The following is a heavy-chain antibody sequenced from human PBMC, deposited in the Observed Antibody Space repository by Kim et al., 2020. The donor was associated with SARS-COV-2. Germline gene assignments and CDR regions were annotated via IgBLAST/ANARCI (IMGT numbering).Heavy chain of an antibody. CDR2: MNPNSGNT. CDR1: GYTFTSYD. D-gene: IGHD3-10*01. Sequence: ASVKVSCKASGYTFTSYDINWVRQATGQGLEWMGWMNPNSGNTGYAQKFQGRVTKTRNTSISTAYMELSSLRSEDTAVYYCARGLFHLGITMVRGVISDAFDIWGQGTMVTVSS. CDR3: ARGLFHLGITMVRGVISDAFDI. V-gene: IGHV1-8*01. J-gene: IGHJ3*02.